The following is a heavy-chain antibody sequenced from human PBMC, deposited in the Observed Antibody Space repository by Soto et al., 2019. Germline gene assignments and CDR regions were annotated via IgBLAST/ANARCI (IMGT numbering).Heavy chain of an antibody. D-gene: IGHD6-13*01. CDR3: ARDLHSSRWYVYYYGMDV. J-gene: IGHJ6*02. Sequence: SLKGSCKASGGTFSSYAISWVRQAPGQGLEWMGGIIPIFGTANYAQKFQGRVTITADESTSTAYMELSSLRSEDTAVYYCARDLHSSRWYVYYYGMDVWGQGTTVTVSS. CDR2: IIPIFGTA. V-gene: IGHV1-69*13. CDR1: GGTFSSYA.